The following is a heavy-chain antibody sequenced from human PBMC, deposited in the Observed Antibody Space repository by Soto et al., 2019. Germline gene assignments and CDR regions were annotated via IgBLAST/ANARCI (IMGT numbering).Heavy chain of an antibody. V-gene: IGHV1-2*04. CDR1: GYTFTGYY. CDR2: INPNSGGT. CDR3: ARDGGPLSLGWLHRYYYYYGMDV. J-gene: IGHJ6*02. Sequence: ASVKVSCKASGYTFTGYYMHWVRQAPGQGLEWMGWINPNSGGTNYAQKFQGWVTMTRDTSISTAYMELSRLRSDDTAVYYCARDGGPLSLGWLHRYYYYYGMDVWGQGTTVTVSS. D-gene: IGHD5-12*01.